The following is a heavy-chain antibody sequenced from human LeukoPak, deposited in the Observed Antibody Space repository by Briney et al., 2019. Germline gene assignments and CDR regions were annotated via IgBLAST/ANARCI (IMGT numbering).Heavy chain of an antibody. CDR2: ISSSSSYI. V-gene: IGHV3-21*05. J-gene: IGHJ4*02. CDR1: GFTFSSYS. D-gene: IGHD4-17*01. CDR3: ARDADYGDYIFDY. Sequence: GGSLRLSCAASGFTFSSYSMNWVRQAPGKGLEWVSYISSSSSYIYYADSVKGRFTISRDNAKNSLYLQMNSLRAEDTAVYYCARDADYGDYIFDYWGQGTLVTVSS.